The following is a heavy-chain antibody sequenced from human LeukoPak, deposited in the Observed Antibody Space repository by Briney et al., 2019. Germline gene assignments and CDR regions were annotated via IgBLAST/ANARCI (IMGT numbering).Heavy chain of an antibody. Sequence: GGSLRLSCAASGLSVSSKFLSWVRRAPGKGLEWVAVVYSGSSSHYADAVKDRFIISRATSKNTLDLQMRSLRVEDTAVYYCASGGSRNRGWDNWGQGTLVTVSS. CDR3: ASGGSRNRGWDN. D-gene: IGHD3-16*01. CDR2: VYSGSSS. J-gene: IGHJ4*02. CDR1: GLSVSSKF. V-gene: IGHV3-66*01.